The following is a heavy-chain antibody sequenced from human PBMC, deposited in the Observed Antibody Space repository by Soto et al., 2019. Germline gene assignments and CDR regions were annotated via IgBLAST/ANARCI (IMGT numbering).Heavy chain of an antibody. CDR3: AREGGVYSSGYDY. V-gene: IGHV1-2*04. J-gene: IGHJ4*02. Sequence: ASVKVSCKASGYTFTGYYMHWVRQAPGQGLEWMGWINPNSGGTNYAQKFQGWVTMTRDTSISTAYMELSRLRSDDTAVYYCAREGGVYSSGYDYWGQGTLVTVSS. D-gene: IGHD6-25*01. CDR2: INPNSGGT. CDR1: GYTFTGYY.